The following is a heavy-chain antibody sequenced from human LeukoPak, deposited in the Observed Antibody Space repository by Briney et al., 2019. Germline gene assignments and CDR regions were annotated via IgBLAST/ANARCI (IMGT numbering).Heavy chain of an antibody. Sequence: SETLSLTCTVSGGSISSSSYYWGWIRQPPGKGLEWVGSIYYSGSTYYNPSLKSRVTISVDTSKNQFSLKLSSVTAADTAVYYCARVGPRAYYDYVWGSYRYTFDYWGPGTLVTVSS. V-gene: IGHV4-39*07. CDR2: IYYSGST. D-gene: IGHD3-16*02. J-gene: IGHJ4*02. CDR3: ARVGPRAYYDYVWGSYRYTFDY. CDR1: GGSISSSSYY.